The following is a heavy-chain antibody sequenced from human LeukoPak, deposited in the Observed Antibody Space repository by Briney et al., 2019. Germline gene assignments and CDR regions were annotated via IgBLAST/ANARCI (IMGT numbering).Heavy chain of an antibody. D-gene: IGHD3-10*01. Sequence: GGSLRLSCAASGFTFSSYGMHWVRQAPGKGLEWVTFIRYDGSNKYYADSVKGRFTISRDNSKNTLYLQMNSLGAEDTAVYYCVRWYGGSGLENYYYYMDVWGKGTTVTISS. CDR3: VRWYGGSGLENYYYYMDV. J-gene: IGHJ6*03. CDR2: IRYDGSNK. CDR1: GFTFSSYG. V-gene: IGHV3-30*02.